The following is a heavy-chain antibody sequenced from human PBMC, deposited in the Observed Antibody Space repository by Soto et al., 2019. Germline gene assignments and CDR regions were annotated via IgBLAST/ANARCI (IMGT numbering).Heavy chain of an antibody. V-gene: IGHV1-2*06. J-gene: IGHJ4*02. CDR3: ARDRGYHGSGSYYFDY. D-gene: IGHD3-10*01. Sequence: ASVKVSCKASGYIFTDYYMHWVRQAPGQELGWMGRINPNSGGTNYAQKFQGRVTMTRDTSTSTAYMELRSLRSDDTAVYYCARDRGYHGSGSYYFDYWGQGTLVTVSS. CDR2: INPNSGGT. CDR1: GYIFTDYY.